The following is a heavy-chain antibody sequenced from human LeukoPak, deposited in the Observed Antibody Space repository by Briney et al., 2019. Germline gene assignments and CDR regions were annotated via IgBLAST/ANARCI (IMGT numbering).Heavy chain of an antibody. V-gene: IGHV1-8*01. D-gene: IGHD6-19*01. CDR1: GYTFTSYD. J-gene: IGHJ6*02. CDR2: MNPNSGNT. CDR3: ARDQSGEALVAGSLPDYVPYYYYYGMDV. Sequence: ASVKVSCKASGYTFTSYDINWARQATGQGLEWMGWMNPNSGNTGYAQKFQGRVTMTRNTSISTAYMELSSLRSEDTAVYYCARDQSGEALVAGSLPDYVPYYYYYGMDVWGQGTTVTVSS.